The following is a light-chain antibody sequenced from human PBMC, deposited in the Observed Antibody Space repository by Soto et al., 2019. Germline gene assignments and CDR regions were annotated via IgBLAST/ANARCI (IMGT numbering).Light chain of an antibody. J-gene: IGKJ4*01. CDR1: QSVSSY. Sequence: EIVLTQSPAILSLSPGERATLSCRASQSVSSYLTWYQQKPGQAPSLLIYAASNRATGIPARFSGSGSGTDFTLTISSLEPEDSAVYYCQHRSDWPITSGGGTKVEIK. V-gene: IGKV3-11*01. CDR3: QHRSDWPIT. CDR2: AAS.